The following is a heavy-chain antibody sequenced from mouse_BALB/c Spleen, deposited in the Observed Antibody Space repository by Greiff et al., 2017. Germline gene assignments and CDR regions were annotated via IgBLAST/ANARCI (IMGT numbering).Heavy chain of an antibody. V-gene: IGHV5-9*03. Sequence: EVKVVESGGGLVKPGGSLKLSCAASGFTFSSYTMSWVRQTPAKRLEWVATISSGGGNTYYPDSVKGRFTISRDNAKNNLYLQMSSLRSEDTALYYCARSPYGYYFYYWGQGTTLTVSS. CDR2: ISSGGGNT. CDR3: ARSPYGYYFYY. D-gene: IGHD1-1*01. CDR1: GFTFSSYT. J-gene: IGHJ2*01.